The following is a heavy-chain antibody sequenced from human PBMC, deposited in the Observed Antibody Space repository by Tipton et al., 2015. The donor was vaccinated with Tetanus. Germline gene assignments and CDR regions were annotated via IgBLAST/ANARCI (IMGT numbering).Heavy chain of an antibody. CDR2: INTNTGNP. Sequence: QLVQSGPEVKKPGASVKVSCKASGYTFTSYAMNWVRQAPGQGLEWMGWINTNTGNPTYAQGFTGRFVFSLDTSVSTAYLQISSLKAEDTAVYYCAMGSPGIAAAGDYYYYYGMDVWGQGTTVPVSS. D-gene: IGHD6-13*01. CDR3: AMGSPGIAAAGDYYYYYGMDV. CDR1: GYTFTSYA. V-gene: IGHV7-4-1*02. J-gene: IGHJ6*02.